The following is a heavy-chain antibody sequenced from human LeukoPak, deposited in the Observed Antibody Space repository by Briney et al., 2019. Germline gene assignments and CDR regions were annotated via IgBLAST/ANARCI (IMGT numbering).Heavy chain of an antibody. CDR2: MYYSGST. CDR3: ARHYYDTSGYYPWYFDY. V-gene: IGHV4-39*01. J-gene: IGHJ4*02. CDR1: GGSLSSNTYY. D-gene: IGHD3-22*01. Sequence: SETLSLTCTVSGGSLSSNTYYWGWIRQAPGKGLEWIGSMYYSGSTYYNQSLKSRVTISVDTSKNQFSLKLTSVTAADTAVYYCARHYYDTSGYYPWYFDYWRQGTLVTVSS.